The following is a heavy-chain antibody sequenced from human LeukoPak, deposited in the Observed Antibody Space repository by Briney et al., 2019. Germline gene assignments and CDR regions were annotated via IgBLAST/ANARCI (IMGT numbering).Heavy chain of an antibody. J-gene: IGHJ4*02. CDR3: ARGAAGYSYG. V-gene: IGHV4-59*01. D-gene: IGHD5-18*01. CDR1: SGSISSYY. CDR2: IHNSGST. Sequence: SETLSLTCTASSGSISSYYWSWIRQPPGKGLEWIGYIHNSGSTNYNPSVKGRATISVDTSKNEVSLKVSSVTAADTAVYYCARGAAGYSYGWGQGTLVTVSS.